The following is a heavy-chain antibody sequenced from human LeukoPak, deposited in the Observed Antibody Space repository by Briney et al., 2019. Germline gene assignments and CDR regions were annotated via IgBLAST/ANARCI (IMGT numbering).Heavy chain of an antibody. J-gene: IGHJ4*02. CDR2: ISYDGSNK. CDR1: GFTFSSYA. CDR3: ARDLRDYGDYLDY. D-gene: IGHD4-17*01. Sequence: GGSLRLSCAASGFTFSSYAMHWVRQAPGKGLEWVAVISYDGSNKYYADSVKGRFTISRDNSKNTLYLQMNSLRAEDTAVYYCARDLRDYGDYLDYWGQGTLVTVSS. V-gene: IGHV3-30-3*01.